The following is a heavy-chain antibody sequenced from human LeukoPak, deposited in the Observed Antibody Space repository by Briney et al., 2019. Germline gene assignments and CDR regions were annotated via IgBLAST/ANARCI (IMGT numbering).Heavy chain of an antibody. CDR1: GYSISSGYH. CDR3: ASVDIVGIPGHDAFDI. CDR2: IYHSGST. Sequence: SETLSLTGAVSGYSISSGYHWGWTQQPPGKGVVGRGSIYHSGSTYYNPSLKCRVTISVDTSKNQFSLKLSSVTAADTAVYYCASVDIVGIPGHDAFDIWGQGTMVTVSS. J-gene: IGHJ3*02. D-gene: IGHD2-2*03. V-gene: IGHV4-38-2*01.